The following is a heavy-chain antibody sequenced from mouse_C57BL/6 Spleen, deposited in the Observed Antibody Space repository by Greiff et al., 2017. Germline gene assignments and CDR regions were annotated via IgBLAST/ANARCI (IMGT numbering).Heavy chain of an antibody. J-gene: IGHJ1*03. CDR2: ISYDGSN. CDR3: ARDFNTVVDPYWYFDV. D-gene: IGHD1-1*01. Sequence: DVKLQESGPGLVKPSQSLSLTCSVTGYSITSGYYWNWIRQFPGNKLEWMGYISYDGSNNYNPSPKNRIPITRDTSKNQFFLKLNSVTTEDTATYYCARDFNTVVDPYWYFDVWGTGTTVTVSS. V-gene: IGHV3-6*01. CDR1: GYSITSGYY.